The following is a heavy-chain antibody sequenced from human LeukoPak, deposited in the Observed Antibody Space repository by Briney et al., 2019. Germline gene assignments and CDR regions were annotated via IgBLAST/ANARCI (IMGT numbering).Heavy chain of an antibody. CDR1: GYTLTELS. D-gene: IGHD3-10*01. Sequence: ASVNVSCKVSGYTLTELSMHWVRQAPGKGLEWMGGFDPEDGETIYAQKFQGRVTMTEDTSTDTAYMELSSLRSEDTAVYYCATGRWFGELLDYWGQGTLVTVSS. V-gene: IGHV1-24*01. J-gene: IGHJ4*02. CDR2: FDPEDGET. CDR3: ATGRWFGELLDY.